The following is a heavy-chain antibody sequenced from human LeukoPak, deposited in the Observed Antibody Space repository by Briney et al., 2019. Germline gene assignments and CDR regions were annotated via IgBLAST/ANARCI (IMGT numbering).Heavy chain of an antibody. Sequence: NASETLSLTCTVSGGSISSYYWSWIRQPPGKGLEWIGYIYYSGSTNYNPSLKSRVTISVDTSKNQFSLKLSSVTAADTAVYYCARAYDFWSGYFDYWGQGTLVTVSS. D-gene: IGHD3-3*01. J-gene: IGHJ4*02. V-gene: IGHV4-59*01. CDR1: GGSISSYY. CDR2: IYYSGST. CDR3: ARAYDFWSGYFDY.